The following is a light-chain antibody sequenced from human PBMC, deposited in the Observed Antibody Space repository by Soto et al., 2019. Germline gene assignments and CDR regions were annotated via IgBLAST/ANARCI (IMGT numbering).Light chain of an antibody. CDR2: GAS. J-gene: IGKJ5*01. CDR1: QSVSSSY. Sequence: ELVLTQSPDTLSLSPGQRATLSCRASQSVSSSYLAWYQQKPGQAPRLLIYGASSRATGIPDRFSGSGSGTDFTLTISSLEPEDFAVYYCQQRSNCFGQGTRLEIK. CDR3: QQRSNC. V-gene: IGKV3D-20*02.